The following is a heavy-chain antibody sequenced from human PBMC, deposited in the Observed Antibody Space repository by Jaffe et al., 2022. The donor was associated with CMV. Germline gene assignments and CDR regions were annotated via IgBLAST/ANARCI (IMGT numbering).Heavy chain of an antibody. V-gene: IGHV3-23*04. CDR3: AKETKVTTNHIDAFDI. CDR1: GFTFSSYA. J-gene: IGHJ3*02. CDR2: ISGSGGST. Sequence: EVQLVESGGGLVQPGGSLRLSCAASGFTFSSYAMSWVRQAPGKGLEWVSAISGSGGSTYYADSVKGRFTISRDNSKNTLYLQMNSLRAEDTAVYYCAKETKVTTNHIDAFDIWGQGTMVTVSS. D-gene: IGHD4-17*01.